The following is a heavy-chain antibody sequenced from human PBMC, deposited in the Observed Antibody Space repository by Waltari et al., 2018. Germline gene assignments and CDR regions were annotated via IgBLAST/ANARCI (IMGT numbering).Heavy chain of an antibody. CDR2: IHYSGST. D-gene: IGHD2-21*01. V-gene: IGHV4-34*01. Sequence: QVQLHQWGAGQLKPSETLSLTCAVSGESFLGYFWSWVRQSPGKGLEGLGSIHYSGSTNYNPALASRLSLSVDTTKKQFSLRLTSVTAADAALYFCARYGEVPPNYFFDYWGRGTLVTVSS. J-gene: IGHJ4*01. CDR1: GESFLGYF. CDR3: ARYGEVPPNYFFDY.